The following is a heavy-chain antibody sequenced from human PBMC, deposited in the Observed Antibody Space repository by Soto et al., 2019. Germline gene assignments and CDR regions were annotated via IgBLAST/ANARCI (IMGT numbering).Heavy chain of an antibody. D-gene: IGHD3-10*01. Sequence: GGSLRLSCAASGFTFSSYAMSWVRQAPGKGLEWVSAISGSGGSTYYADSVKGRFTISRDNSKNTLYLQMNSLRAEDTAVYYCAKIVGAAPAKHTYYYGSGSYYPYYYGMDVWGQGTTVTVSS. CDR3: AKIVGAAPAKHTYYYGSGSYYPYYYGMDV. J-gene: IGHJ6*02. CDR1: GFTFSSYA. V-gene: IGHV3-23*01. CDR2: ISGSGGST.